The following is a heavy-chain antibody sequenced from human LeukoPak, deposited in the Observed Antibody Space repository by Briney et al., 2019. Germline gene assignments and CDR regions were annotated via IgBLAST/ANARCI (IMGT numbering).Heavy chain of an antibody. CDR2: INAGNGNT. V-gene: IGHV1-3*01. CDR3: ATDTRITIFGVVSAI. D-gene: IGHD3-3*01. CDR1: GYTFTSYA. Sequence: ASVKVSCKASGYTFTSYALHWVRQAPGQRLEWMGWINAGNGNTKYSQKFQGRVTITRDTSASTAYMELSSLRSEDTAVYYCATDTRITIFGVVSAIWGQGTMVTVSS. J-gene: IGHJ3*02.